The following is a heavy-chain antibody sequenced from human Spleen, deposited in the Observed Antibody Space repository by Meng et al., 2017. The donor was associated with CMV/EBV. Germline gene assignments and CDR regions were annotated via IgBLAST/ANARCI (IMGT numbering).Heavy chain of an antibody. V-gene: IGHV4-34*01. CDR2: INHSGST. J-gene: IGHJ5*02. Sequence: LSLTCAVYGGSFSGYYWSWIRQPPGKGLEWIGEINHSGSTNYNPSLKSRVTISVDTSKNQFSLKLSSVTAADTAVYYCARAIYGFDPWGQGTLVTVSS. CDR3: ARAIYGFDP. D-gene: IGHD3-3*01. CDR1: GGSFSGYY.